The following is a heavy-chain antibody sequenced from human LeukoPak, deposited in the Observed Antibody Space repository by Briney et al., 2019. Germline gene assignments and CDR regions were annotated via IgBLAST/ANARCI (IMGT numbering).Heavy chain of an antibody. CDR3: ARDRPMHYYDSSGYYGY. V-gene: IGHV3-11*04. CDR1: GFTFSDYY. Sequence: GGSLRLSWAASGFTFSDYYMSWIRQAPGKGLEWVSYISSSGSTIYYADSVKGRFTISRANAKNSRYLQMNSLRAEDTAVYYCARDRPMHYYDSSGYYGYWGQGTLVTVA. J-gene: IGHJ4*02. D-gene: IGHD3-22*01. CDR2: ISSSGSTI.